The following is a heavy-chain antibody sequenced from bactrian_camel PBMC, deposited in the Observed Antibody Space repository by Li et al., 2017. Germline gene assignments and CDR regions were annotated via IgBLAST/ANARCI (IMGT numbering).Heavy chain of an antibody. D-gene: IGHD3*01. V-gene: IGHV3S53*01. J-gene: IGHJ4*01. CDR1: ADTYSNYC. Sequence: HVQLVESGGGSVQIGESLRLSCAGSADTYSNYCMAWFRQAPGKEREGVAGISADGTRYADSVKGRFTISADNAKNTLYLQMNSLKPEDTAMYYCAADRTCASLKSGTIDSRSQGTQVTVS. CDR2: ISADGT.